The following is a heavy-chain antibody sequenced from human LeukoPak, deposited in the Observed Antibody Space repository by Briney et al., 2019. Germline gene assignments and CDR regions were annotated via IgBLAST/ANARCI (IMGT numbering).Heavy chain of an antibody. V-gene: IGHV3-30*18. Sequence: GGSLRLSCAASGFTFSSYGMHWVRQAPGKGLEWVAVISYDGSDKYYADSVKGRFTISRDNSKNTLYLQMNSLRAEDTAVYYCAKIRVIFNWNYAYYFDYWGQGTLVTVSS. CDR1: GFTFSSYG. J-gene: IGHJ4*02. D-gene: IGHD1-7*01. CDR3: AKIRVIFNWNYAYYFDY. CDR2: ISYDGSDK.